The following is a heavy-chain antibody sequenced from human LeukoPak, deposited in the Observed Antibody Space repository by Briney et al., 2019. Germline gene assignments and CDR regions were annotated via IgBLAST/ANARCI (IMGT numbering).Heavy chain of an antibody. CDR2: IIPILNIT. V-gene: IGHV1-69*02. CDR1: GGTFSSYS. CDR3: ARGGLYSSAWFDP. J-gene: IGHJ5*02. Sequence: SVKVSCKASGGTFSSYSISWVRQAPGQGLEWMGRIIPILNITNFEQKYQGRVAITADRSTNIVYMALSSLRSEDTAVYYCARGGLYSSAWFDPWGQGTLVTVSS. D-gene: IGHD6-19*01.